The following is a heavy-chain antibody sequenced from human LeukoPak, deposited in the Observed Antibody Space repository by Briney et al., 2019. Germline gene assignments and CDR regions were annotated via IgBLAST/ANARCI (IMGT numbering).Heavy chain of an antibody. J-gene: IGHJ3*02. CDR2: IAAYNGNT. D-gene: IGHD3-10*01. Sequence: GASVKVSCKASGYTFTSYGISGVRQAPGQGVEWMGWIAAYNGNTDYAQMLQGRVTMTTDTSKSKAYMELRSMRPDDTAAYYCASDRRLSYYGSPDAFDIWGQGTMVTVSS. CDR1: GYTFTSYG. CDR3: ASDRRLSYYGSPDAFDI. V-gene: IGHV1-18*01.